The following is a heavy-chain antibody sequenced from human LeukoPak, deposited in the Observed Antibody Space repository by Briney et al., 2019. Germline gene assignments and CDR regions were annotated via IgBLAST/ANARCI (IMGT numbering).Heavy chain of an antibody. D-gene: IGHD3-22*01. V-gene: IGHV3-23*01. CDR3: AKVGSSGYYLNY. Sequence: GRSLSLYCAASGFTFSSYAMSWVRQAPGKGLEWVSAISGSGGSTYYADSVKGRFTISRDNSKNTLYLQMNSLRAEDTAVYYCAKVGSSGYYLNYWGQGTLVTVSS. J-gene: IGHJ4*02. CDR1: GFTFSSYA. CDR2: ISGSGGST.